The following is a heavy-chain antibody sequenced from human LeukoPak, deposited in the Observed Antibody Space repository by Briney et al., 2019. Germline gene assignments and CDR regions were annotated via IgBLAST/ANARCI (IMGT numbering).Heavy chain of an antibody. V-gene: IGHV3-23*01. CDR3: AKSPSRGYGYGYFDY. D-gene: IGHD5-18*01. CDR2: ISGSGGST. J-gene: IGHJ4*02. Sequence: GGSLRLSCAASGFTFSSYAMSWVRQAPGKGLEWVSAISGSGGSTYYADSVKGRFTISRDNSKNTLYLQMNSLRAEDTAVYYCAKSPSRGYGYGYFDYWGQGTLVTVSS. CDR1: GFTFSSYA.